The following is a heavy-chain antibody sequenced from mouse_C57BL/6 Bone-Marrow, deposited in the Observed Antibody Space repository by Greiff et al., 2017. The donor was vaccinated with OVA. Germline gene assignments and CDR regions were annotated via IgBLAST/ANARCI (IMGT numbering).Heavy chain of an antibody. J-gene: IGHJ4*01. Sequence: EVKLQESGGGLVKPGGSLKLSCAASGFTFSSYAMSWVRQTPEKRLEWVATISDGGSYTYYPDNVKGRFTISRDNAKNNLYLQMSHLKSEDTAMYYCARDLYYVGYAMDYWGQGTSVTVSS. CDR1: GFTFSSYA. V-gene: IGHV5-4*01. CDR2: ISDGGSYT. D-gene: IGHD2-1*01. CDR3: ARDLYYVGYAMDY.